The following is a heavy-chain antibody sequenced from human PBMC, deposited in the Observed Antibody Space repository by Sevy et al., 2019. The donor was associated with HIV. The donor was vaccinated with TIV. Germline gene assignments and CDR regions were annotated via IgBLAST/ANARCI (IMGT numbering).Heavy chain of an antibody. J-gene: IGHJ5*02. CDR1: GFTFSSYG. CDR2: IWYDGNNK. CDR3: ARDLYYGSGPNGDWFDP. D-gene: IGHD3-10*01. Sequence: GGSLRLSCAASGFTFSSYGMHWVRQAPGKGLEWVAVIWYDGNNKYYADSVKGRFTISRDNSKNTLYLQMNSLRAEDTAVYYFARDLYYGSGPNGDWFDPWGQGTLVTVSS. V-gene: IGHV3-33*01.